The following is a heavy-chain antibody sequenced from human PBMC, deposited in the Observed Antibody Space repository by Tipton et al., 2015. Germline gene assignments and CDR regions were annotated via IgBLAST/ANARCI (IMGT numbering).Heavy chain of an antibody. J-gene: IGHJ4*02. D-gene: IGHD3-9*01. V-gene: IGHV4-38-2*01. CDR3: ACQDYDSLTRDYQTVDY. CDR1: AYSISSDYY. CDR2: ISHSGNT. Sequence: TLSLTCAVSAYSISSDYYWGWIRQPPGKGLEWIGSISHSGNTYYNPSLKSRVTMSRDTPKNQFSLKLTSVTAADTAAYYCACQDYDSLTRDYQTVDYWGQGTLVTVSS.